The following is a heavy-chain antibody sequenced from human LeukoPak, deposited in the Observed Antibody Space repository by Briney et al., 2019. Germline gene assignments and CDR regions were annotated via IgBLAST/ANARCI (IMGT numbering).Heavy chain of an antibody. V-gene: IGHV3-33*06. CDR3: AKNTLSPHVYSSGWYVDY. J-gene: IGHJ4*02. CDR1: GFTFSNYG. Sequence: QPGGSLRLSCAASGFTFSNYGIHWVRQAPGKGLEWVAVIWNDGSKTNYVDSVKGRFTISRDNSKNTLYLQMNSLRAGDTAIYYCAKNTLSPHVYSSGWYVDYWGQGTLVTVSA. CDR2: IWNDGSKT. D-gene: IGHD6-19*01.